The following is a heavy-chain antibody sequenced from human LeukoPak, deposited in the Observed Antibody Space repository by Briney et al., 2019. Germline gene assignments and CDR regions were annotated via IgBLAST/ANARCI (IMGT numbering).Heavy chain of an antibody. CDR3: ARESVVPAAIPHFQH. D-gene: IGHD2-2*02. J-gene: IGHJ1*01. V-gene: IGHV3-48*01. CDR1: GFTFSSYS. Sequence: GGSLRLSCAASGFTFSSYSMNWVRQAPGKGLEWVSYISSSSSTIYYADSVKGRFTISRDNAKNSLYLQMNSLRAEDTAVYYCARESVVPAAIPHFQHWGQGTLVTVSS. CDR2: ISSSSSTI.